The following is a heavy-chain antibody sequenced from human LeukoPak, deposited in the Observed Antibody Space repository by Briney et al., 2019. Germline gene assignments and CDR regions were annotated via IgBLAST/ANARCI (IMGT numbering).Heavy chain of an antibody. J-gene: IGHJ5*02. CDR1: GGSIRSGSYY. V-gene: IGHV4-61*02. CDR3: ARDIVVAGRDWFDP. D-gene: IGHD6-19*01. Sequence: SQTLSLTCTVSGGSIRSGSYYWSWIRQPAGKGLEWIGRIYTSGSTNYNPSLRSRVTISVDTSKNQFSLKLSSVTAADTAVYYCARDIVVAGRDWFDPWGQGTLVTVSS. CDR2: IYTSGST.